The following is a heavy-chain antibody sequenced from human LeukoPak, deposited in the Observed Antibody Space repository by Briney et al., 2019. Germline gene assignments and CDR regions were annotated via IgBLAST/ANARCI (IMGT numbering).Heavy chain of an antibody. V-gene: IGHV4-34*01. CDR2: INHSGST. D-gene: IGHD6-13*01. Sequence: SETLSLTCAVYGGSFSGYYWSWIRQPPGKGLEWIGEINHSGSTNYNPSLKSRVTISVDTSKNQFSLKLSSVTAADTAVYYCARRSRTAAAGYRVNWFDPWGQGTLVTVSS. CDR1: GGSFSGYY. CDR3: ARRSRTAAAGYRVNWFDP. J-gene: IGHJ5*02.